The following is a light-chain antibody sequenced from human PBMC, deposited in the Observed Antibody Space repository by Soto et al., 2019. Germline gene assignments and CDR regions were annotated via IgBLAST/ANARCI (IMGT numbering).Light chain of an antibody. Sequence: DIHMTHSPSSLPSSVVYIFTITGQASQDIGNSLNWYQQKPGKAPKLLLSAASNLETGGPSRFSGSGSGTDFAFIISSLQPEDIATYFCQQYDNLPITFGQGTRLEIK. CDR1: QDIGNS. V-gene: IGKV1-33*01. J-gene: IGKJ5*01. CDR3: QQYDNLPIT. CDR2: AAS.